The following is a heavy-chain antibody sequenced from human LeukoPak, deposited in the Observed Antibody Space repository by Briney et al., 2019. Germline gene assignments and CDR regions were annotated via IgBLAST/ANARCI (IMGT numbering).Heavy chain of an antibody. J-gene: IGHJ5*02. CDR3: AREAQWEPTYWFDP. CDR1: GGSFSGYY. CDR2: IYYSGST. V-gene: IGHV4-30-4*08. Sequence: PSETLSLTCAVYGGSFSGYYWSWIRQPPGKGLEWIGYIYYSGSTYYNPSLKSRVTISVDTSKNQFSLKLSSVTAADTAVYYCAREAQWEPTYWFDPWGQGTLVTVSS. D-gene: IGHD1-26*01.